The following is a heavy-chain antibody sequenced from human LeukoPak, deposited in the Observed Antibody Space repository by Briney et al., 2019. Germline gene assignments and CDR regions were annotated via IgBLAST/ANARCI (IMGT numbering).Heavy chain of an antibody. CDR1: GYTFTSYG. CDR2: ISAYNGNT. J-gene: IGHJ6*02. D-gene: IGHD1-26*01. V-gene: IGHV1-18*01. CDR3: ARDSRYSGSYYYGMDV. Sequence: ASVKVSCKASGYTFTSYGISWVRQAPGQGLEWMGWISAYNGNTNYAQKLRGRVTMTTDTSTSTAYMELRSLRSDDTAVYYCARDSRYSGSYYYGMDVWGQGTTVTVSS.